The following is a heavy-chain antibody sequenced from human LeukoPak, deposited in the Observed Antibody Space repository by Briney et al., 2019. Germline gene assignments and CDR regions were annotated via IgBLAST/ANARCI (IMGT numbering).Heavy chain of an antibody. D-gene: IGHD7-27*01. CDR3: ARDLGDY. J-gene: IGHJ4*02. V-gene: IGHV3-30-3*01. CDR1: GFTFSSYA. Sequence: PGRSLRLSCAASGFTFSSYAMHWVRQAPGKGLEWVAVISYDGSNKYYADSVKGRFTISRGNSKNTLYLQMDSLRAEDTAVYYCARDLGDYWGQGTLVTVSS. CDR2: ISYDGSNK.